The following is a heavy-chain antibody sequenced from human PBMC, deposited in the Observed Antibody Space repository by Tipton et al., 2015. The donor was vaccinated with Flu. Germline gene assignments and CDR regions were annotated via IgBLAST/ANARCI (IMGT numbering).Heavy chain of an antibody. V-gene: IGHV4-61*09. Sequence: TLSLTCTVSGGSISSSSYYWTWIRQPAGKGLEWIGQIYTSGSTKYNPSLKSRVTMSLDTSKNHFSLKLSSVTAADTAMYYCARDYGDLNWFDPWGQGTLVTVPS. D-gene: IGHD4-17*01. J-gene: IGHJ5*02. CDR1: GGSISSSSYY. CDR3: ARDYGDLNWFDP. CDR2: IYTSGST.